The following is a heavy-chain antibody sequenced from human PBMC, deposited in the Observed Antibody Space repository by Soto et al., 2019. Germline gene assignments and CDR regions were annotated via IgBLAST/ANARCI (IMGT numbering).Heavy chain of an antibody. J-gene: IGHJ6*02. V-gene: IGHV4-59*01. D-gene: IGHD3-10*01. CDR1: GGSISSYY. CDR2: IYYSGST. CDR3: ARDSRTVEQLVRHYYYGIDV. Sequence: SETLSLTCTVSGGSISSYYWSWIRQPPGKGLEWIGYIYYSGSTNYNPSLKSRVTISVDTSKNQLSLKLSSVTAADTAVYYCARDSRTVEQLVRHYYYGIDVWGRGTTVTGSS.